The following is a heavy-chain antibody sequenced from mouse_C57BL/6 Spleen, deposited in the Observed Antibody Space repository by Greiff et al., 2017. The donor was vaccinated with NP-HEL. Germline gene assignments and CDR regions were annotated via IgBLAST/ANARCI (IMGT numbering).Heavy chain of an antibody. Sequence: VKLMESGPGLVQPSQSLSITCTVSGFSLTSYGVHWVRQSPGKGLEWLGVIWSGGSTDYNAAFISRLSISKDNSKSQVFFKMNSLQADDTAIYYCARGDDYDLFAYWGQGTLVTVSA. D-gene: IGHD2-4*01. CDR2: IWSGGST. J-gene: IGHJ3*01. CDR1: GFSLTSYG. CDR3: ARGDDYDLFAY. V-gene: IGHV2-2*01.